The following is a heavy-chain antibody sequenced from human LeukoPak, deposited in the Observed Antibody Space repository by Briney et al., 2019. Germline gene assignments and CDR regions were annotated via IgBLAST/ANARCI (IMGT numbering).Heavy chain of an antibody. D-gene: IGHD2-2*02. CDR3: ARHSGSYCSSSTCCTPYAY. CDR1: GYNFTTFW. Sequence: GESLKISCEGSGYNFTTFWIAWVRQMPGIGLEWMGVIYPGDSDTRYSPSFQGQVIISADNSIRTAYLQWSSLQASDTAMYYCARHSGSYCSSSTCCTPYAYWGQGTLVTVSS. V-gene: IGHV5-51*01. CDR2: IYPGDSDT. J-gene: IGHJ4*02.